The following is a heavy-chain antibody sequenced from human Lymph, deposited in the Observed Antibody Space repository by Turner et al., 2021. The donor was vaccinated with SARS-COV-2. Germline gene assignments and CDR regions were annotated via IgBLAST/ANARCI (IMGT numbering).Heavy chain of an antibody. CDR2: IYSGGST. Sequence: EVQLVESGGGLIQPRGSLRLSCAASGLTVSSNYMSWVRQAPGKGLEWVSVIYSGGSTYYADSVKGRFTISRDNSKNTLYLQMNSLRAEDTAVYYCARDLYYYGMDVWGQGTTVTVSS. CDR1: GLTVSSNY. CDR3: ARDLYYYGMDV. V-gene: IGHV3-53*01. J-gene: IGHJ6*02.